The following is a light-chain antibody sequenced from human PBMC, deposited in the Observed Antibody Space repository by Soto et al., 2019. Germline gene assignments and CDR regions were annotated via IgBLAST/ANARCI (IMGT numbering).Light chain of an antibody. CDR1: QSVSSY. J-gene: IGKJ5*01. CDR2: DAS. Sequence: EIVLTQSPATLSLSPGERATPSCRASQSVSSYLAWYQQKPGQAPRLLIYDASNRATGIPARFSGSGSGTDFTLTISSLEPEDFAVYYCQQRSNCPITFGQGTRLEIK. CDR3: QQRSNCPIT. V-gene: IGKV3-11*01.